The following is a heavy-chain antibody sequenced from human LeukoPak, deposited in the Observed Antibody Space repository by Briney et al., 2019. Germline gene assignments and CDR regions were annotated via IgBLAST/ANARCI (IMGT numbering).Heavy chain of an antibody. J-gene: IGHJ4*02. Sequence: SQTLSLTCAISGDSVSSNSAAWNWIRQSPSRGLEWLGRTYYRSKWLNEHAISVRSRIIIKPDTSKNQFSLQLSSLTPEDTAVYYCARDLNTGLDFWGQGTLVTVSS. D-gene: IGHD4-11*01. V-gene: IGHV6-1*01. CDR3: ARDLNTGLDF. CDR2: TYYRSKWLN. CDR1: GDSVSSNSAA.